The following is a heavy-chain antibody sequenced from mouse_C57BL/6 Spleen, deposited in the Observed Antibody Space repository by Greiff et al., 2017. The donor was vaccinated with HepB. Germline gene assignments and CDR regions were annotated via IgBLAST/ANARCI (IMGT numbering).Heavy chain of an antibody. CDR1: GYTFTDYY. D-gene: IGHD3-1*01. CDR2: INPNNGGT. Sequence: VQLQQSGPELVKPGASVKISCKASGYTFTDYYMNWVKQSHGKSLEWIGDINPNNGGTSYNQKFKGKATLTVDKSSSTAYMELRSLTSEDSAVYYCARSGIRGDYWGQGTSVTVSS. V-gene: IGHV1-26*01. CDR3: ARSGIRGDY. J-gene: IGHJ4*01.